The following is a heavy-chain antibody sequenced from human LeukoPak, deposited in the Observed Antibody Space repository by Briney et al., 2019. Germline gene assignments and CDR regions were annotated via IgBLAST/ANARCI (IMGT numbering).Heavy chain of an antibody. CDR3: ARDAAVQQLGYYYYYMDV. CDR2: ISSSSSTI. Sequence: PGGSLRLSCAASGFTFSSYSMNWVRQAPGKGLEWVSYISSSSSTIYYADSVKGRFTISRDNAKNSLYLQMNSLRAEDTAVYYCARDAAVQQLGYYYYYMDVWGKGTTVTVSS. CDR1: GFTFSSYS. J-gene: IGHJ6*03. D-gene: IGHD6-13*01. V-gene: IGHV3-48*04.